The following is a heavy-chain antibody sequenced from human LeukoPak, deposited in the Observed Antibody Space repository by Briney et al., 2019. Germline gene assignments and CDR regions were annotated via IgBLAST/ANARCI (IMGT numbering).Heavy chain of an antibody. V-gene: IGHV3-23*01. D-gene: IGHD3-22*01. Sequence: PGGSLRLSCAASGFTFRRYCMTWVRQAPGKGLDWVSSVSDSGRNTYYADSVKGRFTISRDNSRNTPYLQVNSLRAEDTAVYYCAREYHDSSGYLDYWGQGTLVTVSS. CDR3: AREYHDSSGYLDY. J-gene: IGHJ4*02. CDR2: VSDSGRNT. CDR1: GFTFRRYC.